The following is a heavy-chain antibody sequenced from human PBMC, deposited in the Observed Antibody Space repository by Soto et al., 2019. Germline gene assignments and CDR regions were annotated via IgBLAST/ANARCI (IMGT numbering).Heavy chain of an antibody. CDR2: IIPFYDKP. CDR1: GDTFSNYA. CDR3: ARGYRELFFYAMDV. D-gene: IGHD3-10*01. V-gene: IGHV1-69*06. J-gene: IGHJ6*02. Sequence: QVALVQSGIEVKNPGSSVKVSCKASGDTFSNYAINWVRQAPGQGLEWMGGIIPFYDKPNYAENFLGRVTISADKFTATAYLEVSSLRSEDTAVYFCARGYRELFFYAMDVWGRGTPVIVSS.